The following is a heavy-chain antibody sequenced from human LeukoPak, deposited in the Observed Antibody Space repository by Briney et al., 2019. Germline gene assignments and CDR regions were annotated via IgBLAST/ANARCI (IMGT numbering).Heavy chain of an antibody. J-gene: IGHJ4*02. CDR3: AKDRSYDSRRAYDY. D-gene: IGHD3-22*01. CDR2: LSGGGGDT. CDR1: GFTFSSYA. V-gene: IGHV3-23*01. Sequence: SGGSLRLSCAASGFTFSSYAMSWVRQAPGKGPEWVSSLSGGGGDTYYADSVNGRFTISRDNSKKTLYLQMNSLRAEDTAVYYCAKDRSYDSRRAYDYWGQGTLVTVSS.